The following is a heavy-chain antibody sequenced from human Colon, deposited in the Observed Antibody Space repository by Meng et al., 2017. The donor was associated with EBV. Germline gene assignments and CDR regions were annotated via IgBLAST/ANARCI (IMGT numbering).Heavy chain of an antibody. CDR2: IDHRGNT. V-gene: IGHV4-34*01. D-gene: IGHD3-10*01. Sequence: QVQLQQWGAGLLKPSETLCRSCAGYGGPFRDYYWTWIRHPPGKGLEWIGEIDHRGNTKYNPSLKSRVTISLDTSKKQFSLKVSSVTAADSAVYYCARRGPSGNFSPWSQGALVTVSS. CDR1: GGPFRDYY. J-gene: IGHJ5*02. CDR3: ARRGPSGNFSP.